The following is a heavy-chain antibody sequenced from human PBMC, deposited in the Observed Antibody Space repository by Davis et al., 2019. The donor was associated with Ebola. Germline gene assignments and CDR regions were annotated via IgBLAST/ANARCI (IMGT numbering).Heavy chain of an antibody. V-gene: IGHV3-30*03. CDR1: GFTFSSYG. J-gene: IGHJ4*02. Sequence: GGSLRLSCAASGFTFSSYGMHWVRQAPGKGLEWVAVISYDGSNKYYADSVKGRFTISRDNSKNTLYLQMNSLRAEDTAVYYCAREPGIVVVITELDYWGQGTLVTVSS. CDR2: ISYDGSNK. CDR3: AREPGIVVVITELDY. D-gene: IGHD3-22*01.